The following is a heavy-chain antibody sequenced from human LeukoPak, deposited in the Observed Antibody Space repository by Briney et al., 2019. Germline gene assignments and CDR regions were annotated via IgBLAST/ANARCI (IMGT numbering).Heavy chain of an antibody. CDR3: ARGRTYYYASKRNDCFDP. CDR2: INHSGST. CDR1: GGSFSGYY. V-gene: IGHV4-34*01. Sequence: SETLSLTCAVYGGSFSGYYWSWIRQPPGKGLGWIGEINHSGSTNYNPSLKSRVTISVDTSKNQLSLKLSSVTAADTAVYYCARGRTYYYASKRNDCFDPWGQGTLVTVSS. D-gene: IGHD3-22*01. J-gene: IGHJ5*02.